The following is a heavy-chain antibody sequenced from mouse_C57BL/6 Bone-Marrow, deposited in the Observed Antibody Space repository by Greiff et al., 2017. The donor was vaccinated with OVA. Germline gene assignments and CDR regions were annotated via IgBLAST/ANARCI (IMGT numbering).Heavy chain of an antibody. Sequence: QVQLKQSGAELVRPGASVTLSCKASGYTFTDYEMHWVKQTPVHGLEWIGAIDPETGGTAYNQKFKGKAILTADKSSSTAYMELRSLTAEDSAVYYCTRRNSNYADFDYWGQGTTRTVSS. CDR2: IDPETGGT. V-gene: IGHV1-15*01. CDR1: GYTFTDYE. J-gene: IGHJ2*01. D-gene: IGHD2-5*01. CDR3: TRRNSNYADFDY.